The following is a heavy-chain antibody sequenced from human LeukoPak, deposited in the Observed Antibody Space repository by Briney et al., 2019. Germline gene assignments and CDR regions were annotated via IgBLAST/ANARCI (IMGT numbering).Heavy chain of an antibody. D-gene: IGHD5-18*01. J-gene: IGHJ4*02. CDR2: INPNSGGT. CDR3: ARESVDTAMAHPYYFDY. Sequence: GASVKVSCKTSGYTFTGYYMHWVRQAPGQGLEWMGWINPNSGGTNYAQKFQGRVTMTRDTSISTAYMELSRLRSDDTAVYYCARESVDTAMAHPYYFDYWGQGTLVTVSS. CDR1: GYTFTGYY. V-gene: IGHV1-2*02.